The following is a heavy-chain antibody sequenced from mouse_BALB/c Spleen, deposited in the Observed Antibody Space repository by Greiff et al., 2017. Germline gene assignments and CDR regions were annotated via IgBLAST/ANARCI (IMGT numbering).Heavy chain of an antibody. V-gene: IGHV6-6*02. Sequence: EVKLVESGGGLVQPGGSMKLSCVASGFTFSNYWMNWVRQSPEKGLEWVAEIRLKSNNYATHYAESVKGRFTISRDDSKSSVYLQMNNLRAEDTGIYYRTRGYGRAMDYWGQGTSVTVSS. CDR2: IRLKSNNYAT. CDR3: TRGYGRAMDY. J-gene: IGHJ4*01. D-gene: IGHD1-1*02. CDR1: GFTFSNYW.